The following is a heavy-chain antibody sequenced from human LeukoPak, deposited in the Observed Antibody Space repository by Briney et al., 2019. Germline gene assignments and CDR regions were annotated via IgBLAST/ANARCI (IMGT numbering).Heavy chain of an antibody. CDR1: GYTFSDYG. CDR3: AKLLITRVVIPPALDS. J-gene: IGHJ4*02. CDR2: ISYSGVVK. V-gene: IGHV3-30*18. D-gene: IGHD2/OR15-2a*01. Sequence: GGSLRLSCSASGYTFSDYGMHWVRQAPGKGLEWLSVISYSGVVKFYADSVKGRFTISRDNSKNTLFLQMNSLRAEDTALYYCAKLLITRVVIPPALDSWGQGTLVTVSS.